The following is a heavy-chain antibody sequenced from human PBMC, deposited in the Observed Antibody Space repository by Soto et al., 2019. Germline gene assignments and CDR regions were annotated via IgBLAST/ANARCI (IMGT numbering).Heavy chain of an antibody. CDR3: ARDRRDGYNPFDY. J-gene: IGHJ4*02. CDR2: IIPMYDTI. CDR1: GCTFGSYA. Sequence: QVQLVQSGAEVKKPESSVKVSCKASGCTFGSYAINWVRQAPGQGLEWMGGIIPMYDTIDYAQKFLGRVTITADESTSTAYMEVRSLRSEDTAVYYCARDRRDGYNPFDYWGQGTLVTVSS. D-gene: IGHD5-12*01. V-gene: IGHV1-69*01.